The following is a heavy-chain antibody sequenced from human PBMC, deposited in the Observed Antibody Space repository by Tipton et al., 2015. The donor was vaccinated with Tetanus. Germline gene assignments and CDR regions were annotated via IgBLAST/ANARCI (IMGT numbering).Heavy chain of an antibody. CDR2: IYSDGST. CDR1: GFTVSSYQ. V-gene: IGHV3-53*01. Sequence: MQLVQSGGGMTQPGDSLRLSCAASGFTVSSYQMTWVRQAPGKGLEWVSVIYSDGSTYYAVPVKGRFTISRDNLKNTLSLQMNSLRAEDTAVYYCARGLGVDYWGQGTLVTVSS. CDR3: ARGLGVDY. D-gene: IGHD7-27*01. J-gene: IGHJ4*02.